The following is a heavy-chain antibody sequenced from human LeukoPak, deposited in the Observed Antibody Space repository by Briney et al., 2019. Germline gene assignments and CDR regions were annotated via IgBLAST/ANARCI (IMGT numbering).Heavy chain of an antibody. J-gene: IGHJ4*02. CDR2: ISGSGGST. D-gene: IGHD4-17*01. V-gene: IGHV3-23*01. Sequence: GGSLRFSCAASGFTFSSYAMSWVRQAPGKGLEWVSAISGSGGSTYYADSVKGRFTISRDNSKNTLYLQMNSLRAEDTAVYYCARVDYGDYGFDYWGQGTLVTVSS. CDR1: GFTFSSYA. CDR3: ARVDYGDYGFDY.